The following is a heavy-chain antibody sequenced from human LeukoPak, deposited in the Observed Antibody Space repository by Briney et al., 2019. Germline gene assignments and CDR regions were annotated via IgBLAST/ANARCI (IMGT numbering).Heavy chain of an antibody. CDR3: ARDGTIFGGDWFDS. Sequence: SETLSLTRAVSGGSIKSNNWWSWVRQPPGKGLEWIGEIYHSGSTNYNPSLESRVTVSVDKSKNQFSLDLTSVTAADTAVYYCARDGTIFGGDWFDSWGQGTLVTVSS. CDR1: GGSIKSNNW. D-gene: IGHD3-3*01. CDR2: IYHSGST. V-gene: IGHV4-4*02. J-gene: IGHJ5*01.